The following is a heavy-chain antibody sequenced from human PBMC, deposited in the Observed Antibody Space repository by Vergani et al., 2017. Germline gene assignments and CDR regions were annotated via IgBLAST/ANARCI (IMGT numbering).Heavy chain of an antibody. CDR3: ARAGYSYGYGAFDY. V-gene: IGHV4-59*12. CDR1: GGSISSYY. J-gene: IGHJ4*02. D-gene: IGHD5-18*01. CDR2: IYYSGST. Sequence: QVQLQESGPGLVKPSETLSLTCTVSGGSISSYYWSWIRQPPGKGLEWIGYIYYSGSTNYNPSLKSRVTISVDTSKNQFSLKLSSVTAADTAVYYCARAGYSYGYGAFDYWGQGTLVTVSS.